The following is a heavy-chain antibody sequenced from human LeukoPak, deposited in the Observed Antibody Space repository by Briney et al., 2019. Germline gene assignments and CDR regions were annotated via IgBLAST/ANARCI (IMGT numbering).Heavy chain of an antibody. Sequence: GGSLRLSCAASGFXFSTYWIHWVRQAPGEGRVWVSRVSGDGSATTYADSMKGRFTVSRDNAKNTLYLQLSSLRAEDTALYYCARSTGGPASTWAFDIWGQGTMVTVS. D-gene: IGHD6-13*01. CDR1: GFXFSTYW. J-gene: IGHJ3*02. CDR3: ARSTGGPASTWAFDI. CDR2: VSGDGSAT. V-gene: IGHV3-74*01.